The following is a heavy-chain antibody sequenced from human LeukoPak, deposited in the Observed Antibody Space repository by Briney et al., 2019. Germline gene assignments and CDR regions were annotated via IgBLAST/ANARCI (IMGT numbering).Heavy chain of an antibody. V-gene: IGHV4-4*07. J-gene: IGHJ4*02. CDR3: TRGEHDCDC. CDR1: GGSINFYY. D-gene: IGHD1-26*01. CDR2: IYSSGST. Sequence: SETLSLTCSVSGGSINFYYWNWIRQPAGKGLEWAGRIYSSGSTNYNPSPKGRVTMSVDTSKNQFSLNLSSVTAADTAVYYCTRGEHDCDCWGQGTLVSVSS.